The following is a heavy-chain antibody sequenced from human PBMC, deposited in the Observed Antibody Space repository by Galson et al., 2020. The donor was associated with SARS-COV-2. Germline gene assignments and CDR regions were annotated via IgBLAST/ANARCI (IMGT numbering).Heavy chain of an antibody. CDR1: GYSFTSYW. CDR3: ASLRYYSGGNFYSAFDI. Sequence: GESLKISCKGSGYSFTSYWIAWVRQMPGTGLEWMGIIYPADSDTRYSPSFQGQVTISADKSISTAYLQWSSLKASDTAMYYCASLRYYSGGNFYSAFDIWGQGTVVTVSS. D-gene: IGHD2-15*01. CDR2: IYPADSDT. J-gene: IGHJ3*02. V-gene: IGHV5-51*01.